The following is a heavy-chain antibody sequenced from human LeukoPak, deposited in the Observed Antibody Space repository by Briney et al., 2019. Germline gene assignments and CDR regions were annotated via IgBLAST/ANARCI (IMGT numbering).Heavy chain of an antibody. D-gene: IGHD1-26*01. CDR2: ISGSGGDT. CDR3: AKKGATTGDFDY. Sequence: GGSLRPSCAASGFTFSNFLMTWVRQAPGKGPEWVSAISGSGGDTYYADSVKGRFTISRDNSKNTLYLQMNSLRAEDTAVYYCAKKGATTGDFDYWGQGTLVTVSS. V-gene: IGHV3-23*01. CDR1: GFTFSNFL. J-gene: IGHJ4*02.